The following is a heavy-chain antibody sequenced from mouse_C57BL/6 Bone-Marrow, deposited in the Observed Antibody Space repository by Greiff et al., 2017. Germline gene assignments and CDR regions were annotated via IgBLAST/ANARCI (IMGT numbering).Heavy chain of an antibody. D-gene: IGHD2-4*01. Sequence: VQLQQSGPGLVKPSQSLSLTCSVTGYSITSGYYWNWIRQFPGNKLEWMGYISYDGSNNYNPSLKNRISITRDTSKNQFFLKLNSVTTEDTATYYCAREGDYDRFAYWGQGTLVTVSA. CDR3: AREGDYDRFAY. CDR1: GYSITSGYY. V-gene: IGHV3-6*01. J-gene: IGHJ3*01. CDR2: ISYDGSN.